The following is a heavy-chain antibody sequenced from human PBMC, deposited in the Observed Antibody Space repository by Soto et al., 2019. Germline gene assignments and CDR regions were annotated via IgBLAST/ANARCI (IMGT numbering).Heavy chain of an antibody. D-gene: IGHD3-3*01. CDR1: GFTFSDYY. Sequence: GGSLRLSCAASGFTFSDYYMSWIRQAPGKGLERVSYISSSGSTIYYADSVKGRFTISRDNAKNSLYLQMNSLRAEDTAVYYCARIAESSYYVFWCGYYAGDYYYYMDVWGKGTTVTVSS. V-gene: IGHV3-11*01. J-gene: IGHJ6*03. CDR2: ISSSGSTI. CDR3: ARIAESSYYVFWCGYYAGDYYYYMDV.